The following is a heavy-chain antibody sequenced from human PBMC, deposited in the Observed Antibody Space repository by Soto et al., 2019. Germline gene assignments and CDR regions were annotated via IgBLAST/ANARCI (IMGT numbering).Heavy chain of an antibody. D-gene: IGHD6-13*01. V-gene: IGHV5-51*01. Sequence: GESLKISCKGSGYSFTSYWIGWVRQMPGKGLEWMGIIYPGDSDTRYSPSFQGQVTISADKSISTAYLQWSSLKASDTAMYYCARLGHLVYLRYYYGMDVWGQGNTVTVSS. CDR3: ARLGHLVYLRYYYGMDV. CDR2: IYPGDSDT. J-gene: IGHJ6*02. CDR1: GYSFTSYW.